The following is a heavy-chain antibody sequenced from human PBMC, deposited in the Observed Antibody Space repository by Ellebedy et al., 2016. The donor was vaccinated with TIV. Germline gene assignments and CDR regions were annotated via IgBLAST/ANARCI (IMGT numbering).Heavy chain of an antibody. D-gene: IGHD6-19*01. J-gene: IGHJ2*01. Sequence: GESLKISXAASGFTVSSNYMSWVRQAPGKGLEWVSVIYSGGSTYYADSVKGRFTISRDNSKNTLYLQMNSLRAEDTAVYYCAADLSHRGWGMHWYFDLWGRGTLVTVSS. CDR2: IYSGGST. V-gene: IGHV3-53*01. CDR1: GFTVSSNY. CDR3: AADLSHRGWGMHWYFDL.